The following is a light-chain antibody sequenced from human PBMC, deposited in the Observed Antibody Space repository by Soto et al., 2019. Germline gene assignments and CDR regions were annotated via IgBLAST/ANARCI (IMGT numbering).Light chain of an antibody. CDR2: AAS. CDR1: QGISTY. V-gene: IGKV1-39*01. Sequence: DIQMTQSPSSPSASVGDRVTITCRASQGISTYLNWYQQKPGKAPKLLIYAASSLQSGVPSRFSGSGSETDFTLTISSLQPEDFATYSCQQSYNTTWTFGQGTKVEIK. J-gene: IGKJ1*01. CDR3: QQSYNTTWT.